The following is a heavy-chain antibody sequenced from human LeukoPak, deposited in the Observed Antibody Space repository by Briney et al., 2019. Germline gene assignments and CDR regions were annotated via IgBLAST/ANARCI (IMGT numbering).Heavy chain of an antibody. Sequence: ASVKVSCKASGYTFTSYGISWVRQAPGQGLEWMGWISAYNGNTNYAQKLQGRVTMTTDTSTSTAYMELRSLRSDDTAVYYCARDSRGYDYVWGSYRYGTNDAFDIWGQGTMVTVSS. CDR2: ISAYNGNT. V-gene: IGHV1-18*01. CDR3: ARDSRGYDYVWGSYRYGTNDAFDI. J-gene: IGHJ3*02. D-gene: IGHD3-16*02. CDR1: GYTFTSYG.